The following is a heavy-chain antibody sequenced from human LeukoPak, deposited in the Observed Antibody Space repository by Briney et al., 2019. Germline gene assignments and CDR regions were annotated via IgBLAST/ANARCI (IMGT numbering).Heavy chain of an antibody. Sequence: PGGSLRLSCAASGFTFSSYGMHWVRQAPGKGLEWVAVISYDGSNKYYADSVKGRFTISRDNAKNSLYLQMNSLRAEDTAVYYCAKNWDNSGYYFVDYWGQGILVTVSS. CDR3: AKNWDNSGYYFVDY. CDR2: ISYDGSNK. J-gene: IGHJ4*02. CDR1: GFTFSSYG. V-gene: IGHV3-30*18. D-gene: IGHD3-22*01.